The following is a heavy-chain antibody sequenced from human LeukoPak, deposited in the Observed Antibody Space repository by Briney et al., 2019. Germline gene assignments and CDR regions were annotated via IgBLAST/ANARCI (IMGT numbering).Heavy chain of an antibody. CDR1: GFTFSKYA. V-gene: IGHV3-23*01. CDR3: AKGFIKGTFDL. CDR2: ISGSGSTT. D-gene: IGHD3-10*01. J-gene: IGHJ3*01. Sequence: GGSLRLSCEASGFTFSKYAVDWVRRAPGQGLEWVSVISGSGSTTYYADSVWGRFTISRDNSKNMLYLQMNSLRAEDTAVYYCAKGFIKGTFDLWGQGTVVSASS.